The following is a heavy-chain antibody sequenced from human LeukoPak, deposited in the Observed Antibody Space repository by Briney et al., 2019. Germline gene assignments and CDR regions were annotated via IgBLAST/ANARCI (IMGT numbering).Heavy chain of an antibody. Sequence: GGSLRLSCAASGFTFSGHWMSWVRQAPGMGLEWVSNISISATTIYYADSVRGRFTISRDNAKNSVYLQMNSLRAEDTAVYYCARSKYYDTSAYYYAADYWGQGTLVTVSS. CDR3: ARSKYYDTSAYYYAADY. D-gene: IGHD3-22*01. CDR2: ISISATTI. J-gene: IGHJ4*02. CDR1: GFTFSGHW. V-gene: IGHV3-11*04.